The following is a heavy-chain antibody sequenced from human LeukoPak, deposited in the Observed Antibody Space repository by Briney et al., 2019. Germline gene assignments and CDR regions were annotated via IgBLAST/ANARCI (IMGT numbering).Heavy chain of an antibody. CDR3: ARQWLDHHYFDY. CDR1: GGSISPYY. Sequence: SETLSLTCTVSGGSISPYYWSWIRQPPGKGLEWIGYIYHRGSTNYNPSLKSRVTISIDTSKNQFSLKVSSVTAADTAVYYCARQWLDHHYFDYWGQGTLVTVSS. J-gene: IGHJ4*02. V-gene: IGHV4-59*08. CDR2: IYHRGST. D-gene: IGHD6-19*01.